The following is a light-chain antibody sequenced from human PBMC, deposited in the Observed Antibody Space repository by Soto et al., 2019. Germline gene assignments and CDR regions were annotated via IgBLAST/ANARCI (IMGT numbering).Light chain of an antibody. CDR1: SSDVGGYNY. CDR2: EVS. Sequence: QSVLAQPASVSGSPGQSITISCTGTSSDVGGYNYVSWYQQHPDKAPKLMIYEVSNRPSGVSNRFSGSKSGNTAPLTISGLQAEDEADYYCSSYTSSSTYVFGTGTKVTVL. CDR3: SSYTSSSTYV. V-gene: IGLV2-14*01. J-gene: IGLJ1*01.